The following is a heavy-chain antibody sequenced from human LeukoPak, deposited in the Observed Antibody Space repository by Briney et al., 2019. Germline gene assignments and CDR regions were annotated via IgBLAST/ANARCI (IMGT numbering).Heavy chain of an antibody. J-gene: IGHJ4*02. V-gene: IGHV5-10-1*01. CDR2: IDPDDSYA. Sequence: GESLRISCEASGYNFSTYWITWVRQMPGKGLESMGRIDPDDSYANYSPSFQGHVTISTDKSISTAYLSWSGLKASDTAIYYCARLRDGSMSIWGQGTLVTVSS. CDR1: GYNFSTYW. D-gene: IGHD5-24*01. CDR3: ARLRDGSMSI.